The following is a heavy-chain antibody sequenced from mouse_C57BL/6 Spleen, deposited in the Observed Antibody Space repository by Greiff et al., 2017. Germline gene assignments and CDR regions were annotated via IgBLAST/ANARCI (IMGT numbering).Heavy chain of an antibody. J-gene: IGHJ4*01. CDR2: IVPETGGT. D-gene: IGHD3-2*02. CDR3: TRWETAQALYAMDY. CDR1: GYTFTDYE. V-gene: IGHV1-15*01. Sequence: VQLQQSGAELVRPGASVTLSCKASGYTFTDYEMHWVKQTPVHGLEWIGAIVPETGGTAYNQKFKGKAILTADKSSSTAYMELRSLTSEDSAVYYCTRWETAQALYAMDYWGQGTSVTVSS.